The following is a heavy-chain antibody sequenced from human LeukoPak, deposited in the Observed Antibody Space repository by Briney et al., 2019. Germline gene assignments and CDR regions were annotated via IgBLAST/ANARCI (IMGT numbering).Heavy chain of an antibody. CDR3: ARTPLRFLEWLLAY. CDR1: GYTFTSYG. CDR2: ISAYNGNT. V-gene: IGHV1-18*01. D-gene: IGHD3-3*01. J-gene: IGHJ4*02. Sequence: ASVKVSCKASGYTFTSYGISWVRQAPGQGLEWMGWISAYNGNTNYAQKLQGRVSMTTDTSTTTAYMELRSLRSDDTAVYYCARTPLRFLEWLLAYWGQGTLVTVSS.